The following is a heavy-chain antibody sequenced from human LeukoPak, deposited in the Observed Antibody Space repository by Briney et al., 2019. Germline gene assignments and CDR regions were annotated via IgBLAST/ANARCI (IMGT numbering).Heavy chain of an antibody. Sequence: PGGSLRLSCAASGFTFSDYYMSWIRQAPGKGLEWVSYISSSGSTIYYADSVRGRFTISRDNAKNSLHLQMNSLRVEDTAVYYCARESITWFDAWGQGTLVTVSS. CDR2: ISSSGSTI. CDR1: GFTFSDYY. CDR3: ARESITWFDA. V-gene: IGHV3-11*04. D-gene: IGHD3-16*01. J-gene: IGHJ5*02.